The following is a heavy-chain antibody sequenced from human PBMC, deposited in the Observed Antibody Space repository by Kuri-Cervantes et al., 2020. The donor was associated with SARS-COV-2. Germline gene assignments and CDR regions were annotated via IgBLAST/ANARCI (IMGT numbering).Heavy chain of an antibody. V-gene: IGHV1-8*01. J-gene: IGHJ6*03. CDR1: GYTFPSYE. CDR3: ARGGLGITIFGVVTNSNYYYYYMDV. Sequence: ASVKVSCKASGYTFPSYEINRVRQATGQGLEWRGWMNPNSGNTGYEQKFQGRVTMTRNTSISTAYMELSSLRSEDTAVYYCARGGLGITIFGVVTNSNYYYYYMDVWGKGTTVTV. CDR2: MNPNSGNT. D-gene: IGHD3-3*01.